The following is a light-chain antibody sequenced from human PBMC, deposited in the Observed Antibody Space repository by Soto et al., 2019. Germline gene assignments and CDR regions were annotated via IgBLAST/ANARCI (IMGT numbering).Light chain of an antibody. CDR2: EVS. CDR3: CSYAGSSYTFYWL. Sequence: QSVLTQPASVSGSPGQSITISCTGTSSDVGTYNLVSWYQQHPGKAPKLIISEVSKRPSGVSNRFSGSKSGNTASLTISGLQAEDEADYYCCSYAGSSYTFYWLFGGGTPLTVL. V-gene: IGLV2-23*02. J-gene: IGLJ3*02. CDR1: SSDVGTYNL.